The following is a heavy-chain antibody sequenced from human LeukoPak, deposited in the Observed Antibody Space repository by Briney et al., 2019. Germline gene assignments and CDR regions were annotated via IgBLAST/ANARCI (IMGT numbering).Heavy chain of an antibody. CDR3: ARDSSGGSCYPDAFDI. V-gene: IGHV1-24*01. CDR2: FDAEERET. D-gene: IGHD2-15*01. J-gene: IGHJ3*02. Sequence: ASVKVSCKVSGYTLTELSMHWVRQAPGKGLEWMGGFDAEERETIYAQKLQGRVTMTTDTSTSTAYMELRSLRSDDTAVYYCARDSSGGSCYPDAFDIWGQGTMVTVSS. CDR1: GYTLTELS.